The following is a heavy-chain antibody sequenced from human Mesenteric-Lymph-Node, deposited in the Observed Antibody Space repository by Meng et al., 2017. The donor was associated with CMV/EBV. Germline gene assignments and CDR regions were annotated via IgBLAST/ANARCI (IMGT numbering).Heavy chain of an antibody. D-gene: IGHD3-10*01. CDR3: ANDYGSGSYRFDY. Sequence: GSGGSVSNGDRSWSWIRQPPGRGLELLGYIFYTGSTYYSPSLKGRVTMSMDRSKNQFSLKLTSVTAADTAVYYCANDYGSGSYRFDYWGQGTLVTVSS. V-gene: IGHV4-30-2*01. CDR1: GGSVSNGDRS. J-gene: IGHJ4*02. CDR2: IFYTGST.